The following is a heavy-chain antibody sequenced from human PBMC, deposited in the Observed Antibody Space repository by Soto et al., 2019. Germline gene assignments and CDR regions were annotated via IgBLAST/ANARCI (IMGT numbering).Heavy chain of an antibody. CDR1: GGSISSYY. CDR3: ARDPPNSSGWFERDYYYYGMDV. CDR2: IYTSGST. D-gene: IGHD6-19*01. V-gene: IGHV4-4*07. Sequence: SETLSLTCSVSGGSISSYYWSWIRQPAGKGLEWIGRIYTSGSTNYNPSLKSRVTMSVDTSKNQFSLKLSSVTAADTAVYYCARDPPNSSGWFERDYYYYGMDVWGQGTTVTVSS. J-gene: IGHJ6*02.